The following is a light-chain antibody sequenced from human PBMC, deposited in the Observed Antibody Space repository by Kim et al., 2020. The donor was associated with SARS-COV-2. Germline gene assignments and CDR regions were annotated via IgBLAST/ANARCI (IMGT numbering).Light chain of an antibody. J-gene: IGKJ2*01. V-gene: IGKV1-5*01. CDR2: DAS. Sequence: DIQMTQSPSTLSASVGDRVTITCRANQSIGSWLAWYQQKPGKAPKLLIYDASRIESGVPSRFSGSESGTEFTLTISSLQPDDFATYYCQQYDSYSSTFGQGTKLEIK. CDR3: QQYDSYSST. CDR1: QSIGSW.